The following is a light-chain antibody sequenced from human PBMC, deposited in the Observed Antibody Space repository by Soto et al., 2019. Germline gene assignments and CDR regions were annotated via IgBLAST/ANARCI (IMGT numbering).Light chain of an antibody. V-gene: IGLV2-14*01. CDR2: EVT. CDR1: SSDVGGYKY. Sequence: QSVLTQPASVSGSPGQSITVSCTGTSSDVGGYKYVSWYQQHPGKAPKLMIYEVTNRPSGVSNRFSGSKSGNTASLTISGLQAEDEADYYCSSFTIRTTVVFGTGTNVTVL. CDR3: SSFTIRTTVV. J-gene: IGLJ1*01.